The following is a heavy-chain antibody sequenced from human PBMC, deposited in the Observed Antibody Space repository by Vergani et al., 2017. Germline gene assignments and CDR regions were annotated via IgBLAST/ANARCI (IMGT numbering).Heavy chain of an antibody. CDR2: IFSSGTT. J-gene: IGHJ4*02. Sequence: QVQLQESGPGLVKPSETLSLTCTVSGGSVRTSIGYYWTWIRQPAGKTLEWIGEIFSSGTTNYNPSFKNRVTMSVDTSKNQFSLKLNSVTAADTAVYYCARGSRAEGGSGPDKWGQGTLVTVSS. V-gene: IGHV4-61*10. CDR3: ARGSRAEGGSGPDK. CDR1: GGSVRTSIGYY. D-gene: IGHD6-13*01.